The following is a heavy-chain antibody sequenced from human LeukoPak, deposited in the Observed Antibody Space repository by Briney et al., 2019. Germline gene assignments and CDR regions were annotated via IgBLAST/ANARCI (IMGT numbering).Heavy chain of an antibody. J-gene: IGHJ6*03. CDR1: GFSFGTYS. CDR2: ISSTSLII. Sequence: PGGSLRLSCAASGFSFGTYSMTWVRQAPGKGLEWVSSISSTSLIIYSEDSLKRRFTISRDNAKNSLYLQMNSLRVEDTAVYYCARVLPGVVIRDYYMDVWGEGTTVTVSS. D-gene: IGHD3-3*01. CDR3: ARVLPGVVIRDYYMDV. V-gene: IGHV3-21*01.